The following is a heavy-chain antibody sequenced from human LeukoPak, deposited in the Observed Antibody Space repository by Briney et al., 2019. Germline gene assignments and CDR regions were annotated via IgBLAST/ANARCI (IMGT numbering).Heavy chain of an antibody. CDR1: GFTFDDYA. J-gene: IGHJ2*01. D-gene: IGHD2-2*01. CDR3: ARDQIQRWYFDL. CDR2: ISWNSGSI. Sequence: GGSLRLSCAASGFTFDDYAMHWVRQAPGKGLEWVSGISWNSGSIGYADSVKGRFTISRDNAKNSLYLQMNSLRAEDTALYYCARDQIQRWYFDLWGRGTLVTVSS. V-gene: IGHV3-9*01.